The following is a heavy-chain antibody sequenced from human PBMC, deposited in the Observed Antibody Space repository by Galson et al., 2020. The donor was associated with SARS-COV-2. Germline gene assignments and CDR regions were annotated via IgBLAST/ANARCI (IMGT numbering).Heavy chain of an antibody. CDR1: GGSISSGGYY. D-gene: IGHD3-9*01. CDR2: IYYSGST. V-gene: IGHV4-31*03. J-gene: IGHJ4*02. CDR3: ARGGYFDWLSRLDY. Sequence: SETLSLTCTVSGGSISSGGYYWSWIRQHPGKGLEWIGYIYYSGSTYYNPSLKSRVTISVDTSKNQFSLKLSSVTAADTAVYYCARGGYFDWLSRLDYWGQGTLVTVSS.